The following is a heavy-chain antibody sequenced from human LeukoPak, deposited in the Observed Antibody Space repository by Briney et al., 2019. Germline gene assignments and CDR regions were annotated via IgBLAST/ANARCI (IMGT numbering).Heavy chain of an antibody. CDR1: GSSFGDFS. J-gene: IGHJ5*02. Sequence: GGSLRLSCTVSGSSFGDFSMNWVRQAPGKGLEWVSYISHTSTTVYYADSVKGRFTISRDNAKNSLYPQMNSLRAEDTAVYYCAKDRYMVRGVTWFDPWGQGTLVTVSS. D-gene: IGHD3-10*01. CDR3: AKDRYMVRGVTWFDP. V-gene: IGHV3-48*04. CDR2: ISHTSTTV.